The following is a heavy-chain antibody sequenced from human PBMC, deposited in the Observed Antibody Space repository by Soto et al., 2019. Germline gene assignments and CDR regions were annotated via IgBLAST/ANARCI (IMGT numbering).Heavy chain of an antibody. Sequence: SETLSLTCAVYGGSFSGYYWSWVRQPPGKGLEWIGEINHSGNTNCNPSLKSRVTISVDTSKNQFSLKLTSVTAADTAVYYCGRVIRPPADYYGSLDWFDPWGQGTLVTVSS. CDR3: GRVIRPPADYYGSLDWFDP. D-gene: IGHD3-10*01. CDR1: GGSFSGYY. J-gene: IGHJ5*02. CDR2: INHSGNT. V-gene: IGHV4-34*01.